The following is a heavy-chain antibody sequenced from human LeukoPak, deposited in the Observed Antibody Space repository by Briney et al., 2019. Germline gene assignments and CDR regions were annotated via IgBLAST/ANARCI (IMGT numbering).Heavy chain of an antibody. CDR1: GFSFNTYA. CDR2: ISGSGGST. V-gene: IGHV3-23*01. CDR3: ANSYDILTGYYPFDY. D-gene: IGHD3-9*01. Sequence: PGGSLRLSCAASGFSFNTYAMSWVRQAPGKGLEWVSAISGSGGSTYYADSVKGRFTISRDNSKNTLYLQMNSLRAEDTAVYYCANSYDILTGYYPFDYWGQGTLVTVSS. J-gene: IGHJ4*02.